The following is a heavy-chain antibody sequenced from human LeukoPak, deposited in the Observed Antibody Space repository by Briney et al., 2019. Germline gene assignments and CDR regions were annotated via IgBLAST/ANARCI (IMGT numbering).Heavy chain of an antibody. CDR2: ISYDGSNK. CDR3: ASPPTIRDY. V-gene: IGHV3-30*04. D-gene: IGHD5-24*01. Sequence: GGSLRLSCAASGFTFSSCAMHWVRQAPGKGLEWVAVISYDGSNKYYADSVKGRFTISRDNSKNTLYLQMNSLRAEGTAVYYCASPPTIRDYWGQGTLVTVSS. CDR1: GFTFSSCA. J-gene: IGHJ4*02.